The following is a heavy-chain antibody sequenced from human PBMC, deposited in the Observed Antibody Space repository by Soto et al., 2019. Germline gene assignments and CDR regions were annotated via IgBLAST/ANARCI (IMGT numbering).Heavy chain of an antibody. CDR1: GFTVSSNY. V-gene: IGHV3-66*01. Sequence: GGSLRLSCAASGFTVSSNYMSWVRQAPGKGLEWVSVIYSGGSTYYADSVKGRFTISRDNSKNTLYLQMNSLRAEDTAVYYCARDRDYYDSSGPQEGHDAFDIWGQGTMVTVSS. J-gene: IGHJ3*02. D-gene: IGHD3-22*01. CDR2: IYSGGST. CDR3: ARDRDYYDSSGPQEGHDAFDI.